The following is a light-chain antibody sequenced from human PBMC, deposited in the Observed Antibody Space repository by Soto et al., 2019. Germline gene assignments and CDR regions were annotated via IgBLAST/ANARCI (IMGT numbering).Light chain of an antibody. V-gene: IGLV2-14*01. CDR1: SSDVGGYNY. CDR3: GCYTSFSILDV. CDR2: EVS. J-gene: IGLJ1*01. Sequence: QSALTQPASVSGSPGQSITISCTGTSSDVGGYNYVSWYQHHPGKAPKVMIYEVSNRPSGVSNRFSGSKSGNTASLTISGLQAEDEADSYCGCYTSFSILDVFGTGTKVTVL.